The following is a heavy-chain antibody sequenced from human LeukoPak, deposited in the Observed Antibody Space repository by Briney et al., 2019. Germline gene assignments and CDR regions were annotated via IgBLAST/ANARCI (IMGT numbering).Heavy chain of an antibody. CDR3: ARVGRFGELFINY. Sequence: GGSLRLSCAASGFIFSSYEMNWVRQAPGRGLEWVSYISSSGSTIYYADSVKGRFTISRDNAKSSLYLQMNSLRAEDTAVYYCARVGRFGELFINYWGQGTLVTVSS. V-gene: IGHV3-48*03. D-gene: IGHD3-10*01. J-gene: IGHJ4*02. CDR2: ISSSGSTI. CDR1: GFIFSSYE.